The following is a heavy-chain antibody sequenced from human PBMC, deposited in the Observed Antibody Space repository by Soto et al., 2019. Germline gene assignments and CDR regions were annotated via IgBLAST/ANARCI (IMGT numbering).Heavy chain of an antibody. CDR1: GFTVSNNY. Sequence: EVQLVESGGGLIQPGGSLRLSCAVSGFTVSNNYMSWVRQAPGKGLEGVSVIYSGGYTAYGDSVKGRFTISRDNSKNTLYLKRSGRGADDPGVFYGATTRGGGGYWGQGTLVTVSS. J-gene: IGHJ4*02. CDR3: ATTRGGGGY. V-gene: IGHV3-53*01. CDR2: IYSGGYT. D-gene: IGHD3-10*01.